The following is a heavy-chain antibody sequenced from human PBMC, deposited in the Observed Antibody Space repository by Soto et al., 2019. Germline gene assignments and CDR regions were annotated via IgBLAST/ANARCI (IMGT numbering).Heavy chain of an antibody. V-gene: IGHV1-18*01. D-gene: IGHD6-13*01. CDR1: GYTFTSYG. Sequence: QVQLVQSGAEVKKPGASVKVSCKASGYTFTSYGISWVRQAPGQGLEWMGWISAYNANTNYAQKLQGRVTMTTDTSTSTAYMELRSLRSDDTAVYYCARSQQMVRFGYYDGMDVWGQGTTVTVSS. J-gene: IGHJ6*02. CDR3: ARSQQMVRFGYYDGMDV. CDR2: ISAYNANT.